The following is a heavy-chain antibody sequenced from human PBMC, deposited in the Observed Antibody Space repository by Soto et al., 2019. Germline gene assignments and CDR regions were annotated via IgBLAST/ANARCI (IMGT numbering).Heavy chain of an antibody. D-gene: IGHD3-10*01. J-gene: IGHJ6*02. Sequence: QVQLVQSGVEVKKPGSSVRVSCKASGDTFKNSVISWVRQAPGQGLEWMGGTIPLFGTTDYAQNFQGRLTITTDESTTTADMEVSRLTSEDTAVYYCVAELDFGKLSVVWGQGTTVIVSS. CDR3: VAELDFGKLSVV. CDR2: TIPLFGTT. V-gene: IGHV1-69*01. CDR1: GDTFKNSV.